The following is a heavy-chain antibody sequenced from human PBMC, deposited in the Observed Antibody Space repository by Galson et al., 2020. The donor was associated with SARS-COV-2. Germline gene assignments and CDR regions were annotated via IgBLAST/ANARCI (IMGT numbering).Heavy chain of an antibody. Sequence: TGGSLRLSCAASGFTFSDSSMHWVRQASGKGLEWVGRIRGKTKNYATAYAASVNGRFTISRDDSKNTAYLQMNSLKTEDTAVYYCMGYYGIPGYWGQGTLVTVSS. CDR2: IRGKTKNYAT. CDR1: GFTFSDSS. D-gene: IGHD3-10*01. J-gene: IGHJ4*02. CDR3: MGYYGIPGY. V-gene: IGHV3-73*01.